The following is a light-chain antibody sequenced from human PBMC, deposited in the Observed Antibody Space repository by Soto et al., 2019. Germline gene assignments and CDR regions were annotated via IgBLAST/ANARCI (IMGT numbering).Light chain of an antibody. CDR1: QSVSSC. Sequence: EIVLTQSPATLSLSPGERATLSCRASQSVSSCLAWYQQKPGQAPRLLIYDASNRATGIPARFSGSGSGTDFTLTISSLETEDFAVYYCQQRSNWPPLTFGGGTKVEIK. CDR3: QQRSNWPPLT. CDR2: DAS. J-gene: IGKJ4*01. V-gene: IGKV3-11*01.